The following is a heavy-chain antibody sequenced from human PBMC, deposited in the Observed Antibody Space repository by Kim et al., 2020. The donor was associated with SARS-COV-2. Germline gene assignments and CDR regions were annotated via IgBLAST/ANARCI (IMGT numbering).Heavy chain of an antibody. Sequence: SETLSLTCAVSGGSFSGYYWSWIRQSPRKGLEWVGEISHDGTTSYNPSLKSRVNISIDTSKKHFSLDLKSVTAADTAMYSCARGGNMYRGLPFADWGQGT. CDR1: GGSFSGYY. J-gene: IGHJ4*02. CDR3: ARGGNMYRGLPFAD. CDR2: ISHDGTT. D-gene: IGHD3-10*01. V-gene: IGHV4-34*01.